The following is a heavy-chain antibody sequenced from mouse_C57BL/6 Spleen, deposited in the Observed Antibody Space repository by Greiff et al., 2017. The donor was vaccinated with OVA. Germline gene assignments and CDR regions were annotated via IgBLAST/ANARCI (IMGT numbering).Heavy chain of an antibody. Sequence: EVQLQQSGPELVKPGASVKMSCKASGYTFTDYNMHWVKQSHGKSLEWIGNINPNNGGTSYNQKFKGKATLTVNKSSSTAYMELRSLTSEDSAVYDCARSKENYYGSSYGTYYFDYWGQGTTLTVSS. D-gene: IGHD1-1*01. CDR2: INPNNGGT. CDR1: GYTFTDYN. J-gene: IGHJ2*01. CDR3: ARSKENYYGSSYGTYYFDY. V-gene: IGHV1-22*01.